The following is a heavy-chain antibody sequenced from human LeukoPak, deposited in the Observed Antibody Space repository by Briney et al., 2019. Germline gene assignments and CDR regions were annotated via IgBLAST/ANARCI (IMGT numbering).Heavy chain of an antibody. CDR2: ISGRGDNT. CDR3: AKGRQEQWLVTDAFDI. CDR1: GFAFSSYA. D-gene: IGHD6-19*01. J-gene: IGHJ3*02. Sequence: GGSLRLPCAASGFAFSSYAMGWVRQAPGKGLEWVSAISGRGDNTYYADSVKGRFTISRDNSKNTLYLQMNSLRAEDTAVYYCAKGRQEQWLVTDAFDIWGQGTMVTVSS. V-gene: IGHV3-23*01.